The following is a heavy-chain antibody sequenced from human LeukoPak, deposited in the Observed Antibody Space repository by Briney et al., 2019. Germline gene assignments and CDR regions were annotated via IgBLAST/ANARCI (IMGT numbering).Heavy chain of an antibody. V-gene: IGHV3-23*01. Sequence: GGSLRLSCAASGFSFSTYATSWVRQAPGKGLEWVSAISAGGATIYYADSVKGRFTVSRDNPKNTLYLHMNSLRAEDTAIYYCAKDSGGTYFYYYYYMDVWGKGTTVTVSS. J-gene: IGHJ6*03. CDR3: AKDSGGTYFYYYYYMDV. CDR1: GFSFSTYA. CDR2: ISAGGATI. D-gene: IGHD1-26*01.